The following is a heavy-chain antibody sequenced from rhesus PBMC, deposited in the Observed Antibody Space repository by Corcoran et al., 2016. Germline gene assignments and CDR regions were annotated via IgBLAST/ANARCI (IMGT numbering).Heavy chain of an antibody. V-gene: IGHV4-173*01. CDR1: GGSISSNY. CDR3: ARRDPTTVAATGLDY. CDR2: ISGSGGST. J-gene: IGHJ4*01. D-gene: IGHD4-29*01. Sequence: QLQLQESGPGLVKPSETLSLTCAVSGGSISSNYWSWIRQPPGKGLEWIGRISGSGGSTDYNPSLKSRVTISTDTSKNQFSLKLSSVTAADKAVYYCARRDPTTVAATGLDYWGQGVLVTVSS.